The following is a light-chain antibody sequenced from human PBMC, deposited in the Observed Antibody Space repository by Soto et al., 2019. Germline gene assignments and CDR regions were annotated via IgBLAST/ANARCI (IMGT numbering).Light chain of an antibody. CDR3: QQRSNWPT. J-gene: IGKJ4*01. V-gene: IGKV3-11*01. Sequence: EIVLTQSPATLSLSPGERATLSCRASQGVSSNIAWYQQKPGQAPRLLIYDAAHRATGIPARFSGSGFGTHFTLIISSLEPEDFAVYYCQQRSNWPTFGGGTKVEF. CDR2: DAA. CDR1: QGVSSN.